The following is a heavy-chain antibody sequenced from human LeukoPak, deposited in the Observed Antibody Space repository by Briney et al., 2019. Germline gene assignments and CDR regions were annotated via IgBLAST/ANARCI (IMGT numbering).Heavy chain of an antibody. V-gene: IGHV4-59*01. D-gene: IGHD2-15*01. CDR1: TDSTNTYY. CDR3: VRLRWELLAPYFDP. J-gene: IGHJ5*02. CDR2: IYHSGST. Sequence: SETLSLTCSVSTDSTNTYYWSWIRQSPGKGLEWIGQIYHSGSTDYNPSFKSRVTVSIDMSKNEFSLRLTSVTVTDTAMYYCVRLRWELLAPYFDPWGQGAFVIVSS.